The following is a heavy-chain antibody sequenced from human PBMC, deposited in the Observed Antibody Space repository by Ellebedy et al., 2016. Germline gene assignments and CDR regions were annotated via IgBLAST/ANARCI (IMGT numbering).Heavy chain of an antibody. CDR1: GGSIRNYY. V-gene: IGHV4-59*01. CDR2: IYHSGST. Sequence: SETLSLTCTVSGGSIRNYYWSWIRQPPGKGLEWIGNIYHSGSTNYNPSLKSRVTISVDPSKNQFSLKLSSVTAADTAVYYCARELNGRVVAAGGRAFDIWGQGTMVTVSS. D-gene: IGHD6-13*01. J-gene: IGHJ3*02. CDR3: ARELNGRVVAAGGRAFDI.